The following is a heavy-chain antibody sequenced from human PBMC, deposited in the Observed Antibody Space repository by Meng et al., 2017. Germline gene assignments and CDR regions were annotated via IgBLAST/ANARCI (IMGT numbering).Heavy chain of an antibody. CDR3: AHRLGFTKPFVY. D-gene: IGHD2-8*01. Sequence: QIPVKESGPTLVKPTQTLTLTCTFSGFSLSTSGVGVGWVRQPPGKALEWLALIYWDDDKRYSPSLESRLTITKDTSKNQVVLTMTNMDPVDTATYYCAHRLGFTKPFVYWGQGTLVTVSS. CDR1: GFSLSTSGVG. CDR2: IYWDDDK. J-gene: IGHJ4*02. V-gene: IGHV2-5*02.